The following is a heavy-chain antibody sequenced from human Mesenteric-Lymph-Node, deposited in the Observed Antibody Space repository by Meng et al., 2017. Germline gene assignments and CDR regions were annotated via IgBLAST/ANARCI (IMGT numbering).Heavy chain of an antibody. CDR2: VNPDTGGT. Sequence: VQLEQSGTEAKEPGATVKASFKTSGYTFTDLFIHWLRQAPGQGLEWMGRVNPDTGGTNFAQGFQDRVAMTRDTSISTAYMELSRLNSDDTAIYYCARTQRSSLAPFDDWGHGTLVTVSS. CDR3: ARTQRSSLAPFDD. D-gene: IGHD1-1*01. CDR1: GYTFTDLF. J-gene: IGHJ4*01. V-gene: IGHV1-2*06.